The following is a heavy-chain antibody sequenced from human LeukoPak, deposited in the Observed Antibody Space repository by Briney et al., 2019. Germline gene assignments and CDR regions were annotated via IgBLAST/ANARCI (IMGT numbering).Heavy chain of an antibody. V-gene: IGHV1-8*01. D-gene: IGHD2-2*01. CDR2: MNPNSGNT. J-gene: IGHJ5*02. CDR3: ASRYCSSTSCYYNWFDP. Sequence: ASVNVSCKASGYTFTSYDINWVRQATGQGLEWMGWMNPNSGNTGYAQKFQGRVTMTRNTSISTAYMELSSLRSEDTAVYYCASRYCSSTSCYYNWFDPWGQGTLVTVSS. CDR1: GYTFTSYD.